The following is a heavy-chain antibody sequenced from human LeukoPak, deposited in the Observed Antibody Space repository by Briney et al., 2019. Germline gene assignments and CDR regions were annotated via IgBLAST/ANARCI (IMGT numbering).Heavy chain of an antibody. CDR2: ISGSGGST. CDR3: AKDFGLTTVTIPFDY. Sequence: PGGSLRLSCAASGFTFSSYAMSWVRQAPGKGLEWVSAISGSGGSTYYADSVKGRFTISRDNSKNTLYLQMNSLRAEDTAVYYCAKDFGLTTVTIPFDYWGQGTLVTVSS. V-gene: IGHV3-23*01. J-gene: IGHJ4*02. D-gene: IGHD4-17*01. CDR1: GFTFSSYA.